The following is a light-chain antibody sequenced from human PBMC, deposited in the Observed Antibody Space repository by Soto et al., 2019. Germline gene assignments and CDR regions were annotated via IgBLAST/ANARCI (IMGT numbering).Light chain of an antibody. J-gene: IGLJ1*01. CDR1: SSDVGGYNY. V-gene: IGLV2-14*01. CDR2: DVS. Sequence: QSGLTQPASVSGSPGQSITISCTGTSSDVGGYNYVSWYQQHPGKAPKLMIYDVSNRPSGVSNRFSGSKSGNTASLTISGLQAEDEADYYCSSYTSSSPYVFGTGPKVTVL. CDR3: SSYTSSSPYV.